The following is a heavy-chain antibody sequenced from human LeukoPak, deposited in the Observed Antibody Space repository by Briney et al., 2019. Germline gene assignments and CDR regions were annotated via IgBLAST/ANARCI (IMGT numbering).Heavy chain of an antibody. CDR2: ISAYNGHT. V-gene: IGHV1-18*01. Sequence: GASVKVSCKASGYTFTNYGISWVRQAPGQGLEWMGWISAYNGHTKYAQKLQGRVTMTRDTSTSTVYTELSSLRSEDTAVYYCARFAVHRRITVAGQFGLDYWGQGTLVSLSS. D-gene: IGHD6-19*01. CDR3: ARFAVHRRITVAGQFGLDY. CDR1: GYTFTNYG. J-gene: IGHJ4*02.